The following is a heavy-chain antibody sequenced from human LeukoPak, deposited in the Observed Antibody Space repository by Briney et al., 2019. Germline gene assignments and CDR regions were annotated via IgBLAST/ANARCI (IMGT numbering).Heavy chain of an antibody. CDR3: ARDQGYSY. Sequence: GASVKVSCKASGGTFSSYTISWVRQAPGQGLEWMGRIIPILGIANYAQKFQGRVTMTRDTSTSTVYMELSSLRSEDTAVYYCARDQGYSYWGQGTLVPVSS. CDR1: GGTFSSYT. CDR2: IIPILGIA. J-gene: IGHJ4*02. V-gene: IGHV1-69*04. D-gene: IGHD5-18*01.